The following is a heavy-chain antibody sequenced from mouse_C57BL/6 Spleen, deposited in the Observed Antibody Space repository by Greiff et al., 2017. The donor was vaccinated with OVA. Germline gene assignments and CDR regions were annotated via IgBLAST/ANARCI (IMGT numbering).Heavy chain of an antibody. D-gene: IGHD1-1*01. J-gene: IGHJ3*01. Sequence: EVKLVESVAELVRPGASVKLSCTASGFNIKNTYMHWVKQRPEQGLEWIGRIDPANGNTKYAPKFQGKATITADTSSNTAYLQLSSLTSEDTAIYYCARELPDYYGSSSFAYWGQGTLVTVSA. CDR1: GFNIKNTY. CDR3: ARELPDYYGSSSFAY. CDR2: IDPANGNT. V-gene: IGHV14-3*01.